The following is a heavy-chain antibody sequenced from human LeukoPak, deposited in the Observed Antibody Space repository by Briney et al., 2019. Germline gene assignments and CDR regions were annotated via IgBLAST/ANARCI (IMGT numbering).Heavy chain of an antibody. CDR1: GGTFSSYA. V-gene: IGHV1-69*05. D-gene: IGHD6-6*01. CDR3: ARGGSSYYFDY. CDR2: IIPIFGTA. Sequence: ASVKVSCKASGGTFSSYAISWVRQAPGQGLEWMGGIIPIFGTANYAQKFQGRVTITTDESTSTAYMELRSLRSDDTAVYYCARGGSSYYFDYWGQGTLVTVSS. J-gene: IGHJ4*02.